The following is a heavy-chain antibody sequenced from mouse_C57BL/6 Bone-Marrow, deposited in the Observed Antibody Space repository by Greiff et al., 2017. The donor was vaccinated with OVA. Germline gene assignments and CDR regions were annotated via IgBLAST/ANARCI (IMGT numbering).Heavy chain of an antibody. CDR2: ILPGSGST. D-gene: IGHD1-3*01. Sequence: VQLQQSGAELMKPGASVKLSCKATGYTFTGYWIEWVKQRPGHGLEWIGEILPGSGSTNYNEKFKGKATFTADTSSNTADMQLSIQTTEDSAIYYCASVGELVGGYWYFDVWGTGTAVTVSS. V-gene: IGHV1-9*01. CDR3: ASVGELVGGYWYFDV. CDR1: GYTFTGYW. J-gene: IGHJ1*03.